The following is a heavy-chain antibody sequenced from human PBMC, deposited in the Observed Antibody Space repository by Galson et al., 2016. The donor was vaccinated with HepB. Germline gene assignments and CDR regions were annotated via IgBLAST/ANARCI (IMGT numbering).Heavy chain of an antibody. CDR2: ISYDGHQK. V-gene: IGHV3-30*18. Sequence: SLRLSCAASGFSFSRCGMHWVRQAPGKGLEWVAVISYDGHQKYYVDPVKGRFIISRDNSKNTVYLQMNSLKTEDTAVYYCANERGSSRSPGYWGQGTLVSVSS. J-gene: IGHJ4*02. D-gene: IGHD3-10*01. CDR1: GFSFSRCG. CDR3: ANERGSSRSPGY.